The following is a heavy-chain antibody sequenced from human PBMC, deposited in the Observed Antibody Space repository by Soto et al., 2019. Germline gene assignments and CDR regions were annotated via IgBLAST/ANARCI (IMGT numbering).Heavy chain of an antibody. CDR2: IYPGDSDT. V-gene: IGHV5-51*01. J-gene: IGHJ6*02. CDR3: ARGEGYDSSGYSYYYGMDV. CDR1: GYSFTSYW. D-gene: IGHD3-22*01. Sequence: GESLKISCKGSGYSFTSYWIGWVRQMPGKGLEWMGIIYPGDSDTRYSPSFQGQVTISADKSISTAYLQWSSLKASDTAMYYCARGEGYDSSGYSYYYGMDVWGQGTTVTVSS.